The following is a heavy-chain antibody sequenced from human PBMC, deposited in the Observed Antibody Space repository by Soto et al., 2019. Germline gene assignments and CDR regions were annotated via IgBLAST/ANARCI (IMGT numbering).Heavy chain of an antibody. J-gene: IGHJ6*02. D-gene: IGHD3-10*01. CDR1: GFTFSSYS. CDR3: ARVLLWFGELLPDYYYYGMDV. V-gene: IGHV3-21*01. Sequence: PGGSLILSCAASGFTFSSYSMNWVCLAPGKGLEWVSSISSSSSYIYYADSVKGRFTISRDNAKNSLYLQMNSLRAEDTAVYYCARVLLWFGELLPDYYYYGMDVWGQGTTVTVSS. CDR2: ISSSSSYI.